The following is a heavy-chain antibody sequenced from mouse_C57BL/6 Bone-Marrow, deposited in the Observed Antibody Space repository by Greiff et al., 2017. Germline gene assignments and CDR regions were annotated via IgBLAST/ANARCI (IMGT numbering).Heavy chain of an antibody. CDR3: ARHLGGYFDV. J-gene: IGHJ1*03. CDR1: GFSLTSYG. Sequence: VKVVESGPGLVAPSQSLSITCTVSGFSLTSYGVHWVRQPPRKGLEWLVVIWSDGSTTYNSALKSRLSISKDNSKSQVFLKMNSLQTDDTAMYYCARHLGGYFDVWGTGTTVTVSS. D-gene: IGHD3-3*01. V-gene: IGHV2-6-1*01. CDR2: IWSDGST.